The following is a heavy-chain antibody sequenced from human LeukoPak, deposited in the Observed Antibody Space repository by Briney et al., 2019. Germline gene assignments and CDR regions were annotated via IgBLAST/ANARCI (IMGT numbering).Heavy chain of an antibody. CDR3: GKGRERGLTPRGVAV. Sequence: GGSLRLSCAASGFTFSSYSMNWVRQAPGKGLEWVSSISSSSSYIYYADSVKGRFTISRDNAKNSLYLQMNSLRAEDTALYYWGKGRERGLTPRGVAVGAQGTTFTVPS. CDR2: ISSSSSYI. D-gene: IGHD3-10*01. V-gene: IGHV3-21*01. CDR1: GFTFSSYS. J-gene: IGHJ6*02.